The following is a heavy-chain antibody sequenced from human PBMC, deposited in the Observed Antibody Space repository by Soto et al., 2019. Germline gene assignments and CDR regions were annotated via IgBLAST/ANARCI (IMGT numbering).Heavy chain of an antibody. CDR1: GFTFSSYA. D-gene: IGHD3-3*01. J-gene: IGHJ4*02. CDR2: ISGSGGST. Sequence: PGGSLRLSCTASGFTFSSYAMSWVRQAPGKGLEWVSAISGSGGSTYYADSVKGRFTISRDNSKNTLYLQMNSLRAEDTAVYYCAKDLVFRLYYDFWSGYYFDYWGQGTLVTVSS. CDR3: AKDLVFRLYYDFWSGYYFDY. V-gene: IGHV3-23*01.